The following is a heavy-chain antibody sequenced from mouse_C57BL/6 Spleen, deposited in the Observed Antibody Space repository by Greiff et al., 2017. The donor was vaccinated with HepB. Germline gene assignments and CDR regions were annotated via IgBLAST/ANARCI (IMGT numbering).Heavy chain of an antibody. J-gene: IGHJ3*01. CDR1: GYTFTSYW. V-gene: IGHV1-64*01. CDR2: IHPNSGST. Sequence: QVQLQQPGAELVKPGASVKLSCKASGYTFTSYWMHWVKQRPGQGLEWIGMIHPNSGSTNYNEKFKSKATLTVDKSSSTAYMQLSSLTSEDSAVYYCARQGGQLRAWFAYWGQGTLVTVSA. CDR3: ARQGGQLRAWFAY. D-gene: IGHD3-2*01.